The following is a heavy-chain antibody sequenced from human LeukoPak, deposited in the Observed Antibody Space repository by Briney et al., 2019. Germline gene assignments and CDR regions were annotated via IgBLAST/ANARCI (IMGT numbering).Heavy chain of an antibody. CDR1: GVSISSGANY. Sequence: PSETLSLTCTVSGVSISSGANYWSWIRQHPGKGLESIGYIYYNGNTYYNPSLKSRVTISVDTSQNQFSLKLSSVTAADTAVYYCARIKTEKYCSGGSCYPRRFDPWGQGTLVTVSS. V-gene: IGHV4-31*03. CDR3: ARIKTEKYCSGGSCYPRRFDP. D-gene: IGHD2-15*01. J-gene: IGHJ5*02. CDR2: IYYNGNT.